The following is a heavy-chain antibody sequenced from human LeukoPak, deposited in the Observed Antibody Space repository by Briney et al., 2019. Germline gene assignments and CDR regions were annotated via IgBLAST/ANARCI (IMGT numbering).Heavy chain of an antibody. J-gene: IGHJ6*02. CDR2: ISYDGSNK. V-gene: IGHV3-30*18. D-gene: IGHD2-2*01. Sequence: GGSLRLSCAASGFTFSSYAMSWVRQAPGKGLEWVAVISYDGSNKYYADSVKGRFTISRDNSKNTLYLQMNSLRAEDTAVYYCAKGEGEEARNIVVVPAATINYYYYGMDVWGQGTTVTVSS. CDR1: GFTFSSYA. CDR3: AKGEGEEARNIVVVPAATINYYYYGMDV.